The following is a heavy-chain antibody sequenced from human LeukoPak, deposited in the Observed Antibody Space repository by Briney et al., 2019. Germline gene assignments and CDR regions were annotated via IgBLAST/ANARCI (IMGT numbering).Heavy chain of an antibody. D-gene: IGHD2-15*01. CDR2: IYYSGST. Sequence: SETLSLTCTVSGGSISSSSYYWGWIRQPPGKGLEWIGSIYYSGSTYYNPSLKSRVTISVDTSKNQFSLKLSSVTAADTAVYYCARHVVVAATITSFDYWGQGTLVTVSS. J-gene: IGHJ4*02. V-gene: IGHV4-39*01. CDR3: ARHVVVAATITSFDY. CDR1: GGSISSSSYY.